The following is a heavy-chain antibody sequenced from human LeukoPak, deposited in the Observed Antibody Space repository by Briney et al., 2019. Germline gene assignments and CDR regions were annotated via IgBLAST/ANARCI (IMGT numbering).Heavy chain of an antibody. J-gene: IGHJ4*02. V-gene: IGHV3-9*01. CDR3: AKDPYYYDSSGYLAY. D-gene: IGHD3-22*01. Sequence: GGSLRLSCAASGFTFDDYAMHWVRQAPGKGLEWVSGISWNSGSIGYADSVKGRFTISRDNAKNSLYLQMNSLRAEDAALYYCAKDPYYYDSSGYLAYWGQGTLVTVSS. CDR1: GFTFDDYA. CDR2: ISWNSGSI.